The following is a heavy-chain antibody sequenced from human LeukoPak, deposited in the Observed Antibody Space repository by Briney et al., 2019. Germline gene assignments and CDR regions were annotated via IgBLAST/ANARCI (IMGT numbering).Heavy chain of an antibody. J-gene: IGHJ5*02. CDR3: ARDFPGITKLPAS. D-gene: IGHD1-20*01. V-gene: IGHV1-18*01. Sequence: ASVRVSCKASGYTFTTSSITWVRQAPGQGLEWMGWIDPYSGNKNYAQKLQGRVTLTTDTPTSTAYMELRSLRSVDTAVYYCARDFPGITKLPASWGQGTLVTVSS. CDR2: IDPYSGNK. CDR1: GYTFTTSS.